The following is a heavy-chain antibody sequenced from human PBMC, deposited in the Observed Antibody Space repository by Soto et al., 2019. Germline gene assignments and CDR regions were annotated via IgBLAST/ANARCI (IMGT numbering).Heavy chain of an antibody. CDR1: GYTFTSYP. V-gene: IGHV1-3*01. CDR3: ARAAYSSTSSYYGMDV. CDR2: IDAGNGNT. D-gene: IGHD5-18*01. J-gene: IGHJ6*02. Sequence: ASVKVSCKASGYTFTSYPTHWVRQAPGQRLEWMGWIDAGNGNTKYSQKFRGRVTFTTDTSASTAYMDLSSLRPEDTAVSFCARAAYSSTSSYYGMDVWHQGTTVAVSS.